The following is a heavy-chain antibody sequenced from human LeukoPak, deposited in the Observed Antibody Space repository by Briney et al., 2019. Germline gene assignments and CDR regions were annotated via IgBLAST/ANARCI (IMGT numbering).Heavy chain of an antibody. Sequence: GGSLRLSCAASGFTFSDYYMSWIRQAPGKGLEWISCISTSSSAIYYADSVKGRFTISRDNAKNSLYLQMNSLRAEDTAVYYCARDQGSGWPTDNDYWGQGTLVTVSS. D-gene: IGHD6-19*01. J-gene: IGHJ4*02. CDR3: ARDQGSGWPTDNDY. CDR1: GFTFSDYY. CDR2: ISTSSSAI. V-gene: IGHV3-11*04.